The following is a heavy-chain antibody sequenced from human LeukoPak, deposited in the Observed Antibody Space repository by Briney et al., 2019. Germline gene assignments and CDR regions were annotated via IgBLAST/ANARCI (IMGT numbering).Heavy chain of an antibody. CDR3: ARQRSSGWYGDAFDI. Sequence: HGESLKVSCKVSGYILTNNWIGWVRQVPGKGLEWMGLIYPGYSDAKYSPSFQGQVTFSVDKSISTAYLQWSSLKASDTAMYYCARQRSSGWYGDAFDIWGQGTMVTVSS. CDR2: IYPGYSDA. D-gene: IGHD6-19*01. CDR1: GYILTNNW. J-gene: IGHJ3*02. V-gene: IGHV5-51*01.